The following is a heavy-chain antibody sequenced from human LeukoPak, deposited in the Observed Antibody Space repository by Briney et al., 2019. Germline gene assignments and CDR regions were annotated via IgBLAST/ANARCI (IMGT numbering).Heavy chain of an antibody. CDR3: ARRRWLQPLDY. D-gene: IGHD5-24*01. CDR2: INHSGST. CDR1: GGSFSSYY. J-gene: IGHJ4*02. Sequence: SETLSLTCAVYGGSFSSYYWSWIRQPPGKGLEWIGEINHSGSTNYNPSLKSRVTISVDTSNNQFSLRLTSVTAADTAVYYCARRRWLQPLDYWGQGTLVIVSS. V-gene: IGHV4-34*01.